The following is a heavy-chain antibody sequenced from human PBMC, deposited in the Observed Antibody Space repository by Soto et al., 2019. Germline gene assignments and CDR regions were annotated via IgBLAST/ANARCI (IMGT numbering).Heavy chain of an antibody. J-gene: IGHJ6*02. CDR2: IKQDGSEK. Sequence: EVQLVESGGGLVQPGGSLRLACAASGFTFSSYWMSWVRQAPGKGLEWVANIKQDGSEKYYVDSVKGRFTISRDNAKNSLYLQMNSLRAEDTAVYYCANLGYSRSSFYYYYGMDVCRQGTTVTVSS. D-gene: IGHD6-6*01. CDR3: ANLGYSRSSFYYYYGMDV. CDR1: GFTFSSYW. V-gene: IGHV3-7*05.